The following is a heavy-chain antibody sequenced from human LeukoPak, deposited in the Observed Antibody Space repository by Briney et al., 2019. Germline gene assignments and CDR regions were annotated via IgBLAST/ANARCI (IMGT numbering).Heavy chain of an antibody. CDR3: AKDRAIAVAGTATFDY. V-gene: IGHV3-23*01. CDR2: TSGSGGST. D-gene: IGHD6-19*01. Sequence: GGSLRLSCAASGFTFSSYAMSWVRQAPGKGLEGVSATSGSGGSTYYADSVKGRFTISRDNSKNTLYLQMNSLRAEDTAVYYCAKDRAIAVAGTATFDYWGQGTLVTVSS. J-gene: IGHJ4*02. CDR1: GFTFSSYA.